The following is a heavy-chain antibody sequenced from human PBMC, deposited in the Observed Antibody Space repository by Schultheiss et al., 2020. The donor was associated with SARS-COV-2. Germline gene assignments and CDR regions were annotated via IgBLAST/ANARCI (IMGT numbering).Heavy chain of an antibody. D-gene: IGHD6-19*01. CDR3: ARYSSGWYGEGEYNWFDP. Sequence: GGSLRLSCAASGFTFRSYAMSWVRQVPGKGLEWVSVIYSGGSTYYADSVKGRFTISRDNSKNTLYLQMNSLRAEDTAVYYCARYSSGWYGEGEYNWFDPWGQGTLVTVSS. CDR1: GFTFRSYA. J-gene: IGHJ5*02. V-gene: IGHV3-53*01. CDR2: IYSGGST.